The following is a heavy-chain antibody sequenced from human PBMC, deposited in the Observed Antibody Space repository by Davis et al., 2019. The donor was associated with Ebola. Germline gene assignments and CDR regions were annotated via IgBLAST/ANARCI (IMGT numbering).Heavy chain of an antibody. V-gene: IGHV4-34*01. Sequence: PSETLSLTCAVYGGSFSGHYWSWIRQLPGKGLEWIGEINHSGSTNYNPSLKSRVTISVDTSKNQFSLKLSSVTAADTAVYYCAGSYRYYFDYWGQGTLVTVSS. CDR1: GGSFSGHY. CDR3: AGSYRYYFDY. J-gene: IGHJ4*02. CDR2: INHSGST. D-gene: IGHD1-26*01.